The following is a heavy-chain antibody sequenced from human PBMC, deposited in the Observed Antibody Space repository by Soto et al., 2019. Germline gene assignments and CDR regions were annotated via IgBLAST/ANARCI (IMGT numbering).Heavy chain of an antibody. CDR3: ARGGDERTPGSERFDP. D-gene: IGHD7-27*01. V-gene: IGHV3-21*01. CDR2: ISSSSSYI. J-gene: IGHJ5*02. Sequence: EVQLVESGGGLVKPGGSLRLSCAASGFTFSSYSMNWVRQAPGKGLEWVSSISSSSSYIYYADSVKGRFTISRDNAKNSLYLQMNSLRAEDTAVYYCARGGDERTPGSERFDPWGQGTLVTVSS. CDR1: GFTFSSYS.